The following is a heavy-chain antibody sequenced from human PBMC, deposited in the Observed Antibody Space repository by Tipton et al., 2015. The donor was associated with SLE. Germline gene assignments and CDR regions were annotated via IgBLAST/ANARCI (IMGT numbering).Heavy chain of an antibody. Sequence: TLSLTCIVSYGSISRSRFYWGWIRQPPGKGLEWIGSKNYSGNTDYNPSLRSRVTISVDTSKNQFSLRLSSVTAADTAIYYCARTKSWDDDAFDIWGQGTMVTVSS. V-gene: IGHV4-39*01. CDR3: ARTKSWDDDAFDI. CDR1: YGSISRSRFY. CDR2: KNYSGNT. J-gene: IGHJ3*02. D-gene: IGHD1-26*01.